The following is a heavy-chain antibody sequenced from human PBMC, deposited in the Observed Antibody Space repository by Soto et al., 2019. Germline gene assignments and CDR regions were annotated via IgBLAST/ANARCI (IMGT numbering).Heavy chain of an antibody. V-gene: IGHV3-48*02. J-gene: IGHJ4*02. CDR2: IRSTSGTI. Sequence: PGGSLRLSCAASGFRFGSYSMNWVRQAPGQGLEWLSYIRSTSGTIYYADSVKGRFTIPRDNAKNSLYLQMSSLRDDDTAVYYCAQVGGSYSTAIDYWGQGTLVTVSS. D-gene: IGHD1-26*01. CDR3: AQVGGSYSTAIDY. CDR1: GFRFGSYS.